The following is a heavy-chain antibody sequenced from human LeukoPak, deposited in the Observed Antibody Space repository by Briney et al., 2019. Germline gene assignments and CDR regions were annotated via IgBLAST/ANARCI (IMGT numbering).Heavy chain of an antibody. CDR1: GFTFSGSA. V-gene: IGHV3-73*01. J-gene: IGHJ5*02. CDR3: TRIPHRSSGKGTWFDP. D-gene: IGHD6-19*01. Sequence: PGGSLRLSCAASGFTFSGSAMHWVRQASGKGLEWVGRIRSKANSYATAYAASVKGRFTISRDDSKNTAYLQMNSLKTEDTAVYYCTRIPHRSSGKGTWFDPWGQGTLVTVSS. CDR2: IRSKANSYAT.